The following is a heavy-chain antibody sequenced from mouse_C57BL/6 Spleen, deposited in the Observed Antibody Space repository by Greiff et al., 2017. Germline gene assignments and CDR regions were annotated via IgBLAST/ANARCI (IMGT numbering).Heavy chain of an antibody. J-gene: IGHJ1*03. V-gene: IGHV6-3*01. Sequence: EVQLMESGGGLVQPEGSMKLSCVASGFTFNNYCMNWVRQSPGKGLEWVARLRWKSGNYATHYAESVKGRFTISRDDSTSMVYLQMNNLRAEDTGMYYCAGESYYGLFAVWGKGTTVTVSS. CDR3: AGESYYGLFAV. CDR1: GFTFNNYC. D-gene: IGHD1-2*01. CDR2: LRWKSGNYAT.